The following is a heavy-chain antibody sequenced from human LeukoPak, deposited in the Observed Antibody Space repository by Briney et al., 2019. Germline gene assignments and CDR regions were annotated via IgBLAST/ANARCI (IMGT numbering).Heavy chain of an antibody. CDR1: GYTFTGYY. V-gene: IGHV1-2*02. D-gene: IGHD1-26*01. CDR2: INPNSGGT. J-gene: IGHJ4*02. Sequence: ASVKVSCKASGYTFTGYYMHWVRQAPGQGLEWMGWINPNSGGTNYAQKFRGRVTMARDTSISTAYMELSRLRSDDTAVYYCARGGGSYRTGFDYWGQGTLVTVSS. CDR3: ARGGGSYRTGFDY.